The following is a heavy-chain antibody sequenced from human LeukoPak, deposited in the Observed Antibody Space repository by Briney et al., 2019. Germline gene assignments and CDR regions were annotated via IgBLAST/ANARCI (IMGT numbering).Heavy chain of an antibody. CDR2: INHSGST. J-gene: IGHJ4*02. CDR1: GGSFRGYY. V-gene: IGHV4-34*01. CDR3: ARGDILTGYSY. D-gene: IGHD3-9*01. Sequence: SETLSLTCAVYGGSFRGYYWSWIRQPPGKGLEWIGEINHSGSTKYNPSLKSRVTISVDTSKNQFSLNLRSATAADTAVYYCARGDILTGYSYWGQGTLVTVSS.